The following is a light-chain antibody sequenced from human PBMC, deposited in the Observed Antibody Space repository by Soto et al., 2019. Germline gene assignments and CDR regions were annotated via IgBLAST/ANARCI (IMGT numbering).Light chain of an antibody. Sequence: DIQMTQSPSSLSAYVGDRVTITCRASQDISSKLAWYQHKPGKAPKRLIHVASNLQSGVPSRFRGSGFGTEFTLTISSLQPEDFATYYCLQHSAYPPTFGQGTKVEIK. CDR3: LQHSAYPPT. J-gene: IGKJ1*01. V-gene: IGKV1-17*01. CDR1: QDISSK. CDR2: VAS.